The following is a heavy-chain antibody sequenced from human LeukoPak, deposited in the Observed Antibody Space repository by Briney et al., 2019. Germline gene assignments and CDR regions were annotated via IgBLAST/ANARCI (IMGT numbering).Heavy chain of an antibody. CDR2: IYTSGST. Sequence: SQTLSLTCTVSGGSISSGSYYWSWIRQPAGKGLQWIGRIYTSGSTNYNPSLKSRVTISVDTSKNQFSLKQSSVTAADTTVYYGARDAEYSGYDQTGYYYYYMDVWGKGTTVTVSS. CDR3: ARDAEYSGYDQTGYYYYYMDV. V-gene: IGHV4-61*02. CDR1: GGSISSGSYY. J-gene: IGHJ6*03. D-gene: IGHD5-12*01.